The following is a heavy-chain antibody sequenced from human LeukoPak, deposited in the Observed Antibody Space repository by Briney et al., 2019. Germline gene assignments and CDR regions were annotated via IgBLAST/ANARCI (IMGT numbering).Heavy chain of an antibody. CDR1: GGSISSSSYY. Sequence: SETLSRTCSVSGGSISSSSYYWGWIRQPPGKGLEWIGSIFYSGSTYQNPSLKSRVTISVDTSKNQFSLKLSSVTAADTAVYYCARHADSGFGELAFDYWGQGTLVTVSS. V-gene: IGHV4-39*01. CDR2: IFYSGST. CDR3: ARHADSGFGELAFDY. D-gene: IGHD3-10*01. J-gene: IGHJ4*02.